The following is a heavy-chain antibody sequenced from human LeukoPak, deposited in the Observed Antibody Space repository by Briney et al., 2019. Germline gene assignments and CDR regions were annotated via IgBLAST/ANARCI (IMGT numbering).Heavy chain of an antibody. J-gene: IGHJ4*02. V-gene: IGHV3-23*01. CDR1: GITLSNYG. CDR2: ISDSGGST. Sequence: GGSLRLSCAVSGITLSNYGMSWVRQAPGKGLEWVAGISDSGGSTKYADSVKGRFTIARDNRKNTLYLEMNSLRAEDTAVYFCAKRGVVIRVILVGFHKEAYYFESWGQGALVTVSS. CDR3: AKRGVVIRVILVGFHKEAYYFES. D-gene: IGHD3/OR15-3a*01.